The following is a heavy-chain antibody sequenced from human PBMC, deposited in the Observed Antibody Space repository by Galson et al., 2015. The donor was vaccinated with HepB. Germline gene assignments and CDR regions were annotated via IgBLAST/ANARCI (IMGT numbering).Heavy chain of an antibody. CDR1: GGSISSSSYY. J-gene: IGHJ6*03. CDR3: ARLSRARYYYMDV. CDR2: IYYSGST. Sequence: SETLSLTCTVSGGSISSSSYYWGWIRQPPGKGLEWIGSIYYSGSTYYNPSLKSRVTISVDASKNQFSLKLSSVTAADTAVYYCARLSRARYYYMDVWGKGTTVTVSS. V-gene: IGHV4-39*01. D-gene: IGHD5-12*01.